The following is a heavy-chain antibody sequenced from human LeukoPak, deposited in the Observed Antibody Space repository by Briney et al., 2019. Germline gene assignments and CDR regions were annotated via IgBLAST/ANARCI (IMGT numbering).Heavy chain of an antibody. J-gene: IGHJ4*02. V-gene: IGHV4-39*01. Sequence: SETLSLTCAVYGGSFSSYYWGWIRQPPGKGLEWIGSIYYSGSTYYNPSLKSRVTISVDTSKNQFSLKLSSVTAADTAVYYCARLSAGMGYWGQGTLVTVSS. CDR1: GGSFSSYY. CDR2: IYYSGST. CDR3: ARLSAGMGY. D-gene: IGHD6-19*01.